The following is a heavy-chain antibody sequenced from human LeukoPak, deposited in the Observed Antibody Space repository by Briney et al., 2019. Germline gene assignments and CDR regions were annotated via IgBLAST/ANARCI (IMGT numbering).Heavy chain of an antibody. CDR3: ARDSRYCSSTSCSNFDY. V-gene: IGHV1-18*01. CDR2: ISAYNGNT. D-gene: IGHD2-2*01. J-gene: IGHJ4*02. CDR1: GYTFTSYG. Sequence: GASVKVSCKASGYTFTSYGISWVRQAPGQGLEWMGWISAYNGNTNYAQKLQGRVTMTTDTSTSTAYMELRSLRSDDTAVYYCARDSRYCSSTSCSNFDYWGQGTLVTVSS.